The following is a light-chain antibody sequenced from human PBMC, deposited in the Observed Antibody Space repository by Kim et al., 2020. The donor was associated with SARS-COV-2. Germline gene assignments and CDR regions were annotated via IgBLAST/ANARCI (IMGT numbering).Light chain of an antibody. CDR3: HQTTSFPLT. J-gene: IGKJ4*01. V-gene: IGKV6-21*01. CDR1: QSIGTS. CDR2: YAS. Sequence: VTPKGTVTITCRASQSIGTSLHWYQQKPDQSPKLLIEYASQSFSGVPSRFSGSGSGTDFTLTINSLEPEDAATYYCHQTTSFPLTFGGGTKVDNK.